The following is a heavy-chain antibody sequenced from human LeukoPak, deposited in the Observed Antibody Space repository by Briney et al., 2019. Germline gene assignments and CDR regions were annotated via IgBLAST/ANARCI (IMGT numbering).Heavy chain of an antibody. CDR3: ARDKSRTYGSADAFDI. CDR2: IYTSGST. V-gene: IGHV4-61*02. Sequence: PSQTLSLTCTVSGGFISSGSYYWSWIRQPARKGLEWIGRIYTSGSTNYNPSLKSRVTMSVDTSKNQFSLKLSSVTAADTAVYYCARDKSRTYGSADAFDIWGQGTMVTVSS. CDR1: GGFISSGSYY. D-gene: IGHD3-10*01. J-gene: IGHJ3*02.